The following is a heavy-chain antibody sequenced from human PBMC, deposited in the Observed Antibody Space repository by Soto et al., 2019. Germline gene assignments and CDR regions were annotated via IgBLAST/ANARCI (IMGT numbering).Heavy chain of an antibody. Sequence: GGSLRLSCAASGFTFSSYEMNWVRQAPGKGLEWVSYISSSGSTIYYADSVKGRFTISRDNAKNSLYLQMNSLRAEDTAVYYCARVGRGRYFDYWGQGTLVTVYS. V-gene: IGHV3-48*03. CDR3: ARVGRGRYFDY. CDR2: ISSSGSTI. D-gene: IGHD3-9*01. CDR1: GFTFSSYE. J-gene: IGHJ4*02.